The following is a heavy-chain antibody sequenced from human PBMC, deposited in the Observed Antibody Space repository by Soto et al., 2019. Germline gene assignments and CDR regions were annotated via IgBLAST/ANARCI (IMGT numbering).Heavy chain of an antibody. CDR1: GGSISSSSYY. V-gene: IGHV4-39*01. CDR3: ARQIRHYGDDADY. CDR2: IYYSGST. D-gene: IGHD4-17*01. Sequence: SETLSLTCTVSGGSISSSSYYWGWIRQPPGKGLEWIGSIYYSGSTYYNPSLKSRVTISVDTSKNQFSLKLSSVTAADTAVYYCARQIRHYGDDADYLGQGTLVTVSS. J-gene: IGHJ4*02.